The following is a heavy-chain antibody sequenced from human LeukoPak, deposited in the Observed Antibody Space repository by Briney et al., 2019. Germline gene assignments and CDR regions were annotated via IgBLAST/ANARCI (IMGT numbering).Heavy chain of an antibody. CDR2: ISTSGGAT. CDR3: TQVYSGSWPYYFDS. CDR1: GHILRILA. J-gene: IGHJ4*02. D-gene: IGHD6-13*01. Sequence: GGSLRLSCAAWGHILRILAIRGVRQTPGKGLDYFSAISTSGGATYYADSVKGRFTISRDSSKNTVYLQMNSLRAEDTAVYYCTQVYSGSWPYYFDSRGQGTLVTVSS. V-gene: IGHV3-23*01.